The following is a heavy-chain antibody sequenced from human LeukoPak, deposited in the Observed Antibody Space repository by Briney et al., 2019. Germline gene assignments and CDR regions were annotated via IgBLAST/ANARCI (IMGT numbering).Heavy chain of an antibody. D-gene: IGHD3-10*01. Sequence: SETLSLTCTVSGGSISSYYWSWIRQPPGKGLEWIGYIYYSGSTNYNPSLKSRVTISVDTSKNQFSLKLSSVTAADTAVYYCARDLVEELDALDIWGQGTMVTVSS. CDR1: GGSISSYY. V-gene: IGHV4-59*12. CDR3: ARDLVEELDALDI. J-gene: IGHJ3*02. CDR2: IYYSGST.